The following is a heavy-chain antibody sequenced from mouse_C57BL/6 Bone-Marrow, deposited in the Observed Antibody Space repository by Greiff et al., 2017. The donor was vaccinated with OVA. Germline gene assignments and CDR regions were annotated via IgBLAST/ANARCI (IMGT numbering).Heavy chain of an antibody. V-gene: IGHV5-17*01. J-gene: IGHJ3*01. Sequence: EVQLVESGGGLVKPGGSLKLSCAASGFTFSDYGMHWVRQAPEKGLEWVAYISRGSSTTYYADTVKGRFTISSDNDKNTLFLQMTSLGSEDTAMYCCAGATGPFAYWGQGTLVTVSA. CDR1: GFTFSDYG. D-gene: IGHD4-1*01. CDR2: ISRGSSTT. CDR3: AGATGPFAY.